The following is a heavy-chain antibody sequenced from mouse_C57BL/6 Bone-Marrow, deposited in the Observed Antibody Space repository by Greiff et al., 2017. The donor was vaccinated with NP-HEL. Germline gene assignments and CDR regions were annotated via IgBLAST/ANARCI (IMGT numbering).Heavy chain of an antibody. CDR1: GFTFSSYP. Sequence: EVKLVESGGGLVKPGGSLKLSCAASGFTFSSYPMSWVRQPPEKRLEWVATISGGGGNTYYPDSVQGRFTISRDNAKNTLYLQMSSWRSEDTALYYCARRFRYYCDYWGQGTTLTVSS. V-gene: IGHV5-9*01. J-gene: IGHJ2*01. CDR2: ISGGGGNT. CDR3: ARRFRYYCDY.